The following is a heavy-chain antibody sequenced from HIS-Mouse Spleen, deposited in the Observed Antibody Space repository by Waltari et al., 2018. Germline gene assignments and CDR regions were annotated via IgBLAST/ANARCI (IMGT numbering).Heavy chain of an antibody. D-gene: IGHD6-13*01. J-gene: IGHJ1*01. Sequence: QVQLQQWGAGLLKPSETLSLTCAVYGGSFSGYYWSWIRQPPGQGLEWIGEINNSGRTNDNPSLTSRVTIPVDTSKNRFALKLSAVTAADTAVYYCARGRGYSSSWPFQHWGQGTLVTVSS. CDR3: ARGRGYSSSWPFQH. CDR1: GGSFSGYY. CDR2: INNSGRT. V-gene: IGHV4-34*01.